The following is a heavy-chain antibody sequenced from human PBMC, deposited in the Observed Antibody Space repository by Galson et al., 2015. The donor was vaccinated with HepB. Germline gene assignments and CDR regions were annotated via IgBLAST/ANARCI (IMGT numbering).Heavy chain of an antibody. D-gene: IGHD3-10*01. CDR2: ITSNSGTI. J-gene: IGHJ5*01. CDR3: AKNLRSSSRAYFNTQNWFDS. CDR1: GFTFGNYA. Sequence: SLRLSCAASGFTFGNYAMHWVRQAPGKSLEWVSGITSNSGTIGYAASVKGRFTISRDNAKNSLYLQMNSLRSEDTALYYCAKNLRSSSRAYFNTQNWFDSWGPGTQVAVSS. V-gene: IGHV3-9*01.